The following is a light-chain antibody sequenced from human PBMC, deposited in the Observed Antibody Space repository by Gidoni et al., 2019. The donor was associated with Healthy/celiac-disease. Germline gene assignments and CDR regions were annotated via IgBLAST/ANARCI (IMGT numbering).Light chain of an antibody. CDR1: QSISSW. J-gene: IGKJ2*01. CDR3: QQYNSYPYT. Sequence: DIQMTCSPSPLSASVGDRVTITCRASQSISSWLAWYQQKPGKAPKLLSYKASSLESGVPSRFSGSGSGTEFTLTISSLQPDDFATYYCQQYNSYPYTFGQGTKLEIK. V-gene: IGKV1-5*03. CDR2: KAS.